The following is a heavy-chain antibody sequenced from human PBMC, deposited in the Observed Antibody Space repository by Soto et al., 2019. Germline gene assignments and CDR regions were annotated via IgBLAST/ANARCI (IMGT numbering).Heavy chain of an antibody. Sequence: ASVKVSCKASGYTFTGYYMHWVRQAPGQGLEWMGWINPNSGGTNYAQKFQGRVTMTRDTSISTAYMELSRLRSDDTAVYYCARSESSSGWYDYWGQGTQVTVSS. V-gene: IGHV1-2*02. D-gene: IGHD6-19*01. CDR2: INPNSGGT. CDR1: GYTFTGYY. CDR3: ARSESSSGWYDY. J-gene: IGHJ4*02.